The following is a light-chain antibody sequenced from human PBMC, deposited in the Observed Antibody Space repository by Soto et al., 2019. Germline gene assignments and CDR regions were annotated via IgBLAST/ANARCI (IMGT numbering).Light chain of an antibody. Sequence: QSALTQPRSVSGSPGQSVTISCTGTSSDVGYYNYVSWYQQHPGKAPKLMIYDVSKRPSGVPDRFSGSTSGNTASLTISGLQAEDEADYFCCSYAGSYTYVFGTGTKVTV. CDR2: DVS. CDR3: CSYAGSYTYV. CDR1: SSDVGYYNY. V-gene: IGLV2-11*01. J-gene: IGLJ1*01.